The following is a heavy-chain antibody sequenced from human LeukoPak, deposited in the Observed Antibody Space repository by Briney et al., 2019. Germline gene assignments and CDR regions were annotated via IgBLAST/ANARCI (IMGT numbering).Heavy chain of an antibody. Sequence: GGSLRLSCEASGFTFGNYAMNWVRQAPGKGLEWVSTISGTGSSTYYADSAKGRFTVSRDNSKDTLFLQLNSLTAADTAMYFCAKASVAIPQYCNSWGQGTLVTVSS. D-gene: IGHD2-2*02. CDR2: ISGTGSST. V-gene: IGHV3-23*01. CDR3: AKASVAIPQYCNS. CDR1: GFTFGNYA. J-gene: IGHJ5*02.